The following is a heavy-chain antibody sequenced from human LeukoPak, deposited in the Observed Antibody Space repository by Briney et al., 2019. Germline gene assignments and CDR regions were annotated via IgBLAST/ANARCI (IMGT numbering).Heavy chain of an antibody. Sequence: SETLSLTCTVSGGSFSNYNYYWGWIRQSPGKGLEWIGRIHYVGSTYYNPSLKSRVTISVDTSKNQFSLNLSSVTAADTAVYYCARQNNFDFWSGFFDYWGLGALVTVSS. CDR2: IHYVGST. V-gene: IGHV4-39*01. CDR1: GGSFSNYNYY. J-gene: IGHJ4*02. D-gene: IGHD3-3*01. CDR3: ARQNNFDFWSGFFDY.